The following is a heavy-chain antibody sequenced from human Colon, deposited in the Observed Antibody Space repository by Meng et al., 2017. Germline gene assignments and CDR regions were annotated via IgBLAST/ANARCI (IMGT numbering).Heavy chain of an antibody. CDR3: ASGRKDCSSTSCYGQFDY. V-gene: IGHV4-4*02. CDR1: GGSISSSNW. D-gene: IGHD2-2*01. J-gene: IGHJ4*02. CDR2: IYHSGST. Sequence: QVQLQESGPGLVKPSGTLSRTCAVSGGSISSSNWWSWVRQPPGKGLEWIGEIYHSGSTNYNPSLKSRVTISVDKSKNQFSLKLSSVTAADTAVYYCASGRKDCSSTSCYGQFDYWGQGTLVTVSS.